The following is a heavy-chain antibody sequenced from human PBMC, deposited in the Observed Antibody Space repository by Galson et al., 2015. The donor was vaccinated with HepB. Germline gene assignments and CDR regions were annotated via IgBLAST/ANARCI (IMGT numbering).Heavy chain of an antibody. V-gene: IGHV3-30-3*01. Sequence: SLRLSCAVSGFTFSSYAMHWVRQAPGKGLEWVAVISYDGSNKYYADSVKGRFTISRDNSKNTLYLQMNSLRAEDTAVYYCARESSPREHSFDYWGQGTLGTVSS. J-gene: IGHJ4*02. CDR1: GFTFSSYA. D-gene: IGHD1-26*01. CDR2: ISYDGSNK. CDR3: ARESSPREHSFDY.